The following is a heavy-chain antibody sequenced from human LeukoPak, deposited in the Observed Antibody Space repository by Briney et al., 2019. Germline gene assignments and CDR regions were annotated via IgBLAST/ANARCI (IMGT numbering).Heavy chain of an antibody. Sequence: SETLSLTCTVSGGSISSRSYYWGWIRQPPGKGLEWIGSIYYSGSTYYNPSLQSRVTISVDTSKNQFSLKLNSVTAADTAVYYCARFYCSGGSCYQYFSYYYMDVWGKGTTVTISS. CDR2: IYYSGST. CDR3: ARFYCSGGSCYQYFSYYYMDV. V-gene: IGHV4-39*01. J-gene: IGHJ6*03. D-gene: IGHD2-15*01. CDR1: GGSISSRSYY.